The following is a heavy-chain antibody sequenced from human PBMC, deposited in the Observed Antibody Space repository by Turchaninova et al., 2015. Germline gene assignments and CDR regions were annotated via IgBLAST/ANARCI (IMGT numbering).Heavy chain of an antibody. D-gene: IGHD1-14*01. Sequence: QVQLQESGPGLVKPSETLSLTCTVPGGSISSYYWNWIRQSPGKGLEWIGSIYYTGSTNINPSLKSRLTISIDTSKSQFSLNLSSVTAADTAVYYCARGNHYAPYFDFWGQGTLVTVSS. J-gene: IGHJ4*02. CDR3: ARGNHYAPYFDF. V-gene: IGHV4-59*01. CDR2: IYYTGST. CDR1: GGSISSYY.